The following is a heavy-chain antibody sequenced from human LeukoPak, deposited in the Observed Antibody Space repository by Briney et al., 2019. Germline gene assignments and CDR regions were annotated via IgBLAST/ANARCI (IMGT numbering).Heavy chain of an antibody. D-gene: IGHD6-13*01. V-gene: IGHV3-53*01. J-gene: IGHJ4*02. CDR1: RLTHSRNH. CDR2: IYTGGIT. Sequence: GGALRVSLSGPRLTHSRNHLASVRPAPGKGLEGVSVIYTGGITYYADSVQGRFIISRDTSRNTLYLQMNSLRVEDTALYYCARDHAPAGGGLDYWGQGTHVTVSS. CDR3: ARDHAPAGGGLDY.